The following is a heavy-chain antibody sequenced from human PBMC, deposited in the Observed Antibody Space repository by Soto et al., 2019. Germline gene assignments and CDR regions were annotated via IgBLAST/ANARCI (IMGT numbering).Heavy chain of an antibody. D-gene: IGHD2-2*01. CDR1: GFTFSSYG. J-gene: IGHJ5*02. Sequence: QVQLVESGGGVVQPGRSLRLSCAASGFTFSSYGMHWVRQAPGKGLEWVAVISYVGSNKYYADSVKGRFTISRDNSKNTLYLQMNSLRAEDTAVYYCAKDNCISTSCYRLYNWFDPWGQGTLVTVSS. CDR3: AKDNCISTSCYRLYNWFDP. V-gene: IGHV3-30*18. CDR2: ISYVGSNK.